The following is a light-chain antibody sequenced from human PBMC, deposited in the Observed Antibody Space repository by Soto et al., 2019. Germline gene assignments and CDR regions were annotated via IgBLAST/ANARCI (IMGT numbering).Light chain of an antibody. CDR2: DAS. CDR1: QGIGRY. V-gene: IGKV3-11*01. CDR3: QQRSNWPLT. Sequence: EIVLTQSPDTLSLSPGESATLSCRASQGIGRYLAWFQQKPGQAPRLLIYDASTRATGIPARFSGSGSGTDFTLNISRLEPEDFAVYYCQQRSNWPLTFGPGTKVEIK. J-gene: IGKJ3*01.